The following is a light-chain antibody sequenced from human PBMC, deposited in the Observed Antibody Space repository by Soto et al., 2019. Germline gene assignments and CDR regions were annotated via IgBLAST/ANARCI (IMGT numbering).Light chain of an antibody. Sequence: EIVLTQSPATLSLSPGERATLSCRASQSVGSFLPWYQQKSGQTPRLLIYDASNRAPGIPARFGGSGSGTDFTLTISSLEPEDFAVYYCQQRSNWLGAFGPGTKVDI. V-gene: IGKV3-11*01. CDR2: DAS. J-gene: IGKJ3*01. CDR1: QSVGSF. CDR3: QQRSNWLGA.